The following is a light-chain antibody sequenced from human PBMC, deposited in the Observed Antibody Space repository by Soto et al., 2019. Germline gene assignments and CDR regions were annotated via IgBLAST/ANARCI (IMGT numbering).Light chain of an antibody. V-gene: IGKV1-5*03. CDR1: ENIYGY. J-gene: IGKJ4*01. CDR3: QQYSAYPLT. CDR2: WAS. Sequence: DIQLIQSPSILSASVGDRVTITCRASENIYGYLAWYQQKPGEAPKLLIYWASTLVSGVPSRFTGGESGTEFTLTISDLQPDDFATYFCQQYSAYPLTFGGVTKVDVK.